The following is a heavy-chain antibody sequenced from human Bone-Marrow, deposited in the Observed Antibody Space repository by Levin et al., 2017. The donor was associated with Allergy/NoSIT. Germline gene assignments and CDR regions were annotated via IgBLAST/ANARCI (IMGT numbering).Heavy chain of an antibody. J-gene: IGHJ4*02. V-gene: IGHV3-66*01. D-gene: IGHD4-17*01. CDR2: IYNDGST. Sequence: SCAVSGLTVSSNYLSWVRQAPGEGLEWVSLIYNDGSTYYADSAKGRFTISRDNAKNTLSLQMNSLRAEETAVYYCARAVYGEYPDYWGQGILVTVTS. CDR1: GLTVSSNY. CDR3: ARAVYGEYPDY.